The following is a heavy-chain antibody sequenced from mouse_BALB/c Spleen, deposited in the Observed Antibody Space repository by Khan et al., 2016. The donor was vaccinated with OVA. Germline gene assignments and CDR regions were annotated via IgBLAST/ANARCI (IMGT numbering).Heavy chain of an antibody. CDR3: AKYGNYHYYAMDY. CDR2: INYSGNT. Sequence: QLEESGPGLVKPSQSLSLTCTVTGYAITSDYAWNWIRQFPGNKLEWMGYINYSGNTSYNPSLKSRISITRDTSKNQFFLLLNSVTTEDTATYYCAKYGNYHYYAMDYWGQGTSVTVSS. CDR1: GYAITSDYA. J-gene: IGHJ4*01. V-gene: IGHV3-2*02. D-gene: IGHD2-10*02.